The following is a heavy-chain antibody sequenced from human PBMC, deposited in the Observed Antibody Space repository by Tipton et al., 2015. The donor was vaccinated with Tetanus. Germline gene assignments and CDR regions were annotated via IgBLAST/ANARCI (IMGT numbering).Heavy chain of an antibody. Sequence: TLSLTCTVSGGSISSFYWYWIRQPPGRGLEWIGYVHYSGSTNYSPSLRSRVTLSVDTSKNQFSLKLSSVTAADTAVYYCARIGWLQQNKPAFDIWGQGTVVTVSS. J-gene: IGHJ3*02. CDR3: ARIGWLQQNKPAFDI. D-gene: IGHD6-19*01. V-gene: IGHV4-59*01. CDR1: GGSISSFY. CDR2: VHYSGST.